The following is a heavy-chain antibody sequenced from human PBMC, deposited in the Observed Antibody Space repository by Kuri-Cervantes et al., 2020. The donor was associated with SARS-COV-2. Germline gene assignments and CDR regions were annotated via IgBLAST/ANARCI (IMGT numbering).Heavy chain of an antibody. CDR2: IYYSGST. Sequence: GSLRLSCTVSGGSVSSGSYYWSWIRQPPGKGLEWIGYIYYSGSTNYNPSLKSRVTISVDTSKNQFSLKLSSVTAADTAVYYCARDPAYYDSSGYYYWAFDIWGQGTMVTVSS. CDR1: GGSVSSGSYY. D-gene: IGHD3-22*01. V-gene: IGHV4-61*01. J-gene: IGHJ3*02. CDR3: ARDPAYYDSSGYYYWAFDI.